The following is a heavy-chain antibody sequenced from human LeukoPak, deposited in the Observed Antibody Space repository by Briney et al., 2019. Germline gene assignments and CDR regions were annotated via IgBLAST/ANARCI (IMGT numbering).Heavy chain of an antibody. J-gene: IGHJ4*02. CDR2: IKQDGSVK. V-gene: IGHV3-7*01. CDR3: AKGRRYFDWSKTYYFDS. D-gene: IGHD3-9*01. Sequence: GGSLRLSCAASGFSFSSYWMSWVRQAPGKGLEWVANIKQDGSVKNYVDSVKGRFTISRDNAKNSLFLQMNSLRAEDTAVYYCAKGRRYFDWSKTYYFDSWGQGTLVTVSS. CDR1: GFSFSSYW.